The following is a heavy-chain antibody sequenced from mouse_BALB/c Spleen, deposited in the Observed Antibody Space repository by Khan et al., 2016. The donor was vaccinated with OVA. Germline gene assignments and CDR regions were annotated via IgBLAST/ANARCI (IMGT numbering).Heavy chain of an antibody. CDR3: ARGNWAY. V-gene: IGHV5-17*02. Sequence: EVELVESGGGLVQPGGSRKLSCAASGFTFSSIGMHWFRQAPEKGLEWVAYFISGSCTIYYADSVKGRFTISRDNPKNTLFLQMTSLRSEDTAMYYCARGNWAYWGQGTTLTVSS. CDR1: GFTFSSIG. J-gene: IGHJ2*01. CDR2: FISGSCTI. D-gene: IGHD4-1*01.